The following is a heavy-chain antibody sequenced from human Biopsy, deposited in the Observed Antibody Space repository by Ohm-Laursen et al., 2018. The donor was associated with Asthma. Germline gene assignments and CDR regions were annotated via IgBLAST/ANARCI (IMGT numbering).Heavy chain of an antibody. Sequence: SLRLSCAASGFTFSTYGMHWVRQAPGKGLEWVAVISYDGFNKDYGDSVRGRFTISRDNAKNSLFLQMNSLRAEDTAVYYCARGGSRDLWGTYRYPWDYWGQGTLVTVSS. CDR1: GFTFSTYG. D-gene: IGHD3-16*02. CDR3: ARGGSRDLWGTYRYPWDY. V-gene: IGHV3-30*03. J-gene: IGHJ4*02. CDR2: ISYDGFNK.